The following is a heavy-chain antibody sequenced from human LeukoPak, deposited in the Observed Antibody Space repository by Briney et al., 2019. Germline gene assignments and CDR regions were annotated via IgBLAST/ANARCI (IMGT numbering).Heavy chain of an antibody. CDR2: IYYSGST. J-gene: IGHJ6*02. V-gene: IGHV4-59*12. CDR3: ARVTPYSSGWYPSHRYYYYGMDV. D-gene: IGHD6-19*01. CDR1: GGSISSYY. Sequence: SETLSLTCTVSGGSISSYYWSWIRQPPGKGLEWIGYIYYSGSTNYNPSLKSRVTISVDTSKNQFSLKLSSVTAADTAVYYCARVTPYSSGWYPSHRYYYYGMDVWGQGTTVTVSS.